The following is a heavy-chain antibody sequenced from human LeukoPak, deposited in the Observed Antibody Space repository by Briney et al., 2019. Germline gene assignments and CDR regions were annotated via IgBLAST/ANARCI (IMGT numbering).Heavy chain of an antibody. J-gene: IGHJ5*02. V-gene: IGHV3-11*04. CDR3: ARLLDSSSRDNWFDP. CDR1: GGSFSGYY. D-gene: IGHD6-6*01. CDR2: ISSSGSTI. Sequence: LSLTCAVYGGSFSGYYWSWIRQPPGKGLEWVSYISSSGSTIYYADSVKGRFTISRDNAKNSLYLQMNSLRAEDTAVYYCARLLDSSSRDNWFDPWGQGTLVTVSS.